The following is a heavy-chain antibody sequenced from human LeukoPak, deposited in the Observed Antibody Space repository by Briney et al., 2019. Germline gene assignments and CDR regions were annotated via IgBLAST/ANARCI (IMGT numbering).Heavy chain of an antibody. V-gene: IGHV3-7*03. CDR3: ARKAYGMDV. CDR1: GFTLSNYW. Sequence: PGGSLRLSCAASGFTLSNYWMSWVRQAPGKGLEWVANIKQDGSEKYYVDSAKGRFTISRDDANYSLYLQMNSLRAEDTAVYYCARKAYGMDVWGKGTTVTVSS. CDR2: IKQDGSEK. J-gene: IGHJ6*04.